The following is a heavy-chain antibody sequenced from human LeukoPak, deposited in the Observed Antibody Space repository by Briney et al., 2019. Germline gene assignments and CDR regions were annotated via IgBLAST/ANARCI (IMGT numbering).Heavy chain of an antibody. J-gene: IGHJ5*02. V-gene: IGHV4-61*02. Sequence: SETLSLTCTASGGSISSCSYYWRWLRQPAGQGLEWIVRIYTSGSTNYNPSLKSRVTISVDTSKNQFSLKLSSVTAADTAVYYCARNRICSSTSCPNWFDPWGQGTLVTVSS. CDR2: IYTSGST. CDR1: GGSISSCSYY. D-gene: IGHD2-2*01. CDR3: ARNRICSSTSCPNWFDP.